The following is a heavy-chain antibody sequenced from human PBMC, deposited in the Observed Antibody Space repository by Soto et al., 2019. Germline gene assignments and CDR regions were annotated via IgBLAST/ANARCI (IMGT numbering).Heavy chain of an antibody. D-gene: IGHD2-8*01. J-gene: IGHJ5*02. Sequence: SETLSLTCTVSGGSISSSGYSWTWIRQDRGKGLEWIGYISSSGSTSYNASLQRRVSISVDTSRSQISLRLTSVTAADTAVYYCATVRRARHRTFYFDPWGQGTLVTVSS. V-gene: IGHV4-61*08. CDR2: ISSSGST. CDR3: ATVRRARHRTFYFDP. CDR1: GGSISSSGYS.